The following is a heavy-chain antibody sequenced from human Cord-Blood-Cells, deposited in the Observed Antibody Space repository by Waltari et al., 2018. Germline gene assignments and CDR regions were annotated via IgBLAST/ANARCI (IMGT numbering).Heavy chain of an antibody. V-gene: IGHV4-34*01. D-gene: IGHD6-19*01. J-gene: IGHJ4*02. CDR3: ARDIAVAGTGD. Sequence: QVQLQQWGAGLLKPSETLSLTCAVYGGSFSGYYWSWIRQPPRKGLELIGEINQSGSTNLHPSPKDRITISRDPSKNQFSLKLSSVTAADPAVYYRARDIAVAGTGDWGQGTLVTVSS. CDR1: GGSFSGYY. CDR2: INQSGST.